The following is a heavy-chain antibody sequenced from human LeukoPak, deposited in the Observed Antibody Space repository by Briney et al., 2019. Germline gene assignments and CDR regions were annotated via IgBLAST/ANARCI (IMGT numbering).Heavy chain of an antibody. Sequence: SETLSLTCGVSGGSISSSNWWTWVRQPPGKGVEWIGEIYHSGSTNYNPSLKSRVTISVDKSKNQFSLKLSSVTAADTAIYYCARAGGSSDYWGQGTLVTVSS. CDR1: GGSISSSNW. CDR3: ARAGGSSDY. V-gene: IGHV4-4*02. J-gene: IGHJ4*02. D-gene: IGHD2-15*01. CDR2: IYHSGST.